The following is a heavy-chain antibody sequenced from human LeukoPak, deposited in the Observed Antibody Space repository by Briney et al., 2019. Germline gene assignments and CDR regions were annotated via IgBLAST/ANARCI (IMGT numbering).Heavy chain of an antibody. J-gene: IGHJ4*02. CDR2: ISGSGSTT. D-gene: IGHD6-13*01. Sequence: GGSLRLSCAASGFTFSSYAMSWVRQAPAKGLEWVAGISGSGSTTYYADSVKGRFTISRDNSKNTLHLQMNSLRAEDTAVYYCAKPLSAASGTDFDNWGQGTLVTVSS. CDR3: AKPLSAASGTDFDN. V-gene: IGHV3-23*01. CDR1: GFTFSSYA.